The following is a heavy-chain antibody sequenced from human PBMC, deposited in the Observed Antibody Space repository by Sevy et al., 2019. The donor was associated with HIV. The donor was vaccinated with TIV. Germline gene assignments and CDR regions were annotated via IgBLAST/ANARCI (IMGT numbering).Heavy chain of an antibody. D-gene: IGHD5-12*01. CDR3: AITGFSGYDGVDQ. CDR2: INPSGGST. V-gene: IGHV1-46*01. Sequence: ASVKVSCKASGYTFTSYSIHWVRQAPGQGLEWMGIINPSGGSTTYAQMFQGRVTLTRDKSTSTVFLELSSLRSDDTAVYYCAITGFSGYDGVDQWGQGTLVTVSS. CDR1: GYTFTSYS. J-gene: IGHJ4*02.